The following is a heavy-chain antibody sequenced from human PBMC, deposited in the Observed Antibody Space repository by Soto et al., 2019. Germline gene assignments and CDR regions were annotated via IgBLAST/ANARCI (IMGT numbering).Heavy chain of an antibody. V-gene: IGHV5-10-1*01. D-gene: IGHD3-22*01. J-gene: IGHJ4*02. CDR1: GYSFAGYW. CDR2: IDPSDSQT. Sequence: PGESLKISCKGSGYSFAGYWITWVRQMPWKCLEWMGRIDPSDSQTYYSPSFRGHVTISAAKSITTVFLQWSSLRASDTAMYYCARQIYDSDSGPNFQYYFDSWGQGTLVTVSS. CDR3: ARQIYDSDSGPNFQYYFDS.